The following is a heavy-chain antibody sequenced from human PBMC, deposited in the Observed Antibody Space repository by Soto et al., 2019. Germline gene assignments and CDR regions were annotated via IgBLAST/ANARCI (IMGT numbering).Heavy chain of an antibody. CDR2: INHSGST. CDR1: GGSFSGYY. D-gene: IGHD3-3*01. Sequence: SETLSLTCAVYGGSFSGYYWSWIRQPPGKGLEWIGEINHSGSTNYNPSLKSRVIISVDTSKNQFSLKLSSVTAADTALYYCARGRRLLRFLEWLGFFDYWGQGTLVTVSS. CDR3: ARGRRLLRFLEWLGFFDY. J-gene: IGHJ4*02. V-gene: IGHV4-34*01.